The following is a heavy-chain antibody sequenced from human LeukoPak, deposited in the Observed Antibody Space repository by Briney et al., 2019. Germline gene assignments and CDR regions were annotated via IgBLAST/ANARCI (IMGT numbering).Heavy chain of an antibody. CDR2: MNPNSGNT. J-gene: IGHJ6*02. Sequence: ASVKVSCKASGYTFTSYDINWVRQATGQGLEWMGWMNPNSGNTGYAQKFQGRVTMTRNTSISTAYMELSSLRSEDTAVYYCARWPGGSGHYYYYGMDVWGQGTTVTVSS. CDR1: GYTFTSYD. V-gene: IGHV1-8*01. CDR3: ARWPGGSGHYYYYGMDV. D-gene: IGHD6-19*01.